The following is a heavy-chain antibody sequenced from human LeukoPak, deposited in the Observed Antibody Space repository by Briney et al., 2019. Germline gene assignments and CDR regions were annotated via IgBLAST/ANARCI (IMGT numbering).Heavy chain of an antibody. V-gene: IGHV3-20*04. CDR1: GFTFDDYG. CDR2: INWNGGST. D-gene: IGHD3-22*01. CDR3: ARGGGLYYERSHGAFYI. Sequence: PGGSLRLSCAASGFTFDDYGMSWVRQAPGKGLEWVSGINWNGGSTGYADSVKGRFTISRDNAKNSLYLQMNSLRAEDTALYYCARGGGLYYERSHGAFYIWGQGRMVTVSS. J-gene: IGHJ3*02.